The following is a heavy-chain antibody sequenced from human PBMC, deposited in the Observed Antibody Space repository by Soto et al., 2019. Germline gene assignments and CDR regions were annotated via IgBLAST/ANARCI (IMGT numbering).Heavy chain of an antibody. CDR1: GGSISSSSYY. Sequence: SETLSLTYTVSGGSISSSSYYWGWIRQPPGKGLEWIGSIYYSGSTYYNPSLKSRVTISVDTSKNQFSLKLSSVTAADTAVYYCARWGDSSGFDYWGQGTLVTVSS. CDR2: IYYSGST. CDR3: ARWGDSSGFDY. V-gene: IGHV4-39*01. D-gene: IGHD6-19*01. J-gene: IGHJ4*02.